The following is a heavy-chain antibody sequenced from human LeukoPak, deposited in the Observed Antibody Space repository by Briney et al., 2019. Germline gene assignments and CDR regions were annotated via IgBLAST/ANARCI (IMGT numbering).Heavy chain of an antibody. D-gene: IGHD3-16*02. CDR1: GYTFTGYY. CDR3: ARDPGDYVWGSYRYLIRGDY. CDR2: INPNSGGT. V-gene: IGHV1-2*02. J-gene: IGHJ4*02. Sequence: ASVKVSCKASGYTFTGYYVHWVRQAPGQGLEWMGWINPNSGGTNYAQKFQGRVTMTRDTSISTAYMELSRLRSDDTAVYYCARDPGDYVWGSYRYLIRGDYWGQGTLVTVSS.